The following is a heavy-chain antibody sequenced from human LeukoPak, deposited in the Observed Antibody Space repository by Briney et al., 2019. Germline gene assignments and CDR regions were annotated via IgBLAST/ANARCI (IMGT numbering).Heavy chain of an antibody. J-gene: IGHJ6*03. CDR2: IRNKTYNYAT. Sequence: GGSLRLSCAASGFTFSGSAIHWVRQASGKGLEWVGRIRNKTYNYATTYAASVRGRFTISRDDSKNTAYLQMDSLRTEDTAVYYCARNTFYGDYSVYYYYMDVWGKGTTVTVSS. D-gene: IGHD4-17*01. CDR1: GFTFSGSA. CDR3: ARNTFYGDYSVYYYYMDV. V-gene: IGHV3-73*01.